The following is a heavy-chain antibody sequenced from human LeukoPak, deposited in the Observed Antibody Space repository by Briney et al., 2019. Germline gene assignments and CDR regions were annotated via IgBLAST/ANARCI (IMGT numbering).Heavy chain of an antibody. CDR1: GGSISSYY. CDR3: ARSPTLYHFDY. D-gene: IGHD2-2*02. CDR2: IYYTGST. J-gene: IGHJ4*02. Sequence: SETLSLTCTVSGGSISSYYWSWIRQPPGKGLEWIGYIYYTGSTDYNPSLKSRVTISVDTSKNQFSLKPSSVTAADTAVYYCARSPTLYHFDYWGQGTLVTVSS. V-gene: IGHV4-59*08.